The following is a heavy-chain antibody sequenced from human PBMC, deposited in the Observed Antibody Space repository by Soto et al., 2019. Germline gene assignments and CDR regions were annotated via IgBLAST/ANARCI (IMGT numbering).Heavy chain of an antibody. CDR2: IYPGDSDT. CDR3: ARHKNCGEWEPLCAFDI. Sequence: GESLKISCKGSGYSFTSYWIGWVRQMPGKGLEWMGIIYPGDSDTRYSPSFQGQVTISADKSISTAYLQWSSLKASDTAMYYCARHKNCGEWEPLCAFDIWGQGTMVTVSS. J-gene: IGHJ3*02. D-gene: IGHD1-26*01. CDR1: GYSFTSYW. V-gene: IGHV5-51*01.